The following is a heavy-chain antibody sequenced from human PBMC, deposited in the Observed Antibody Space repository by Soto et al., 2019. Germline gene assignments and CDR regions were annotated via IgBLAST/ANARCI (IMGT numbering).Heavy chain of an antibody. CDR3: ASPVRGGIRWYFDY. CDR2: IYYSGST. J-gene: IGHJ4*02. Sequence: PSETLSLTCTVSGGSISSSSYYWGWIRQPPGKGLEWIGSIYYSGSTYYNPSLKSRVTISVDTSKNQFSLKLSSVTAADTAVYYCASPVRGGIRWYFDYRGQGTSVTVSS. D-gene: IGHD3-10*02. V-gene: IGHV4-39*01. CDR1: GGSISSSSYY.